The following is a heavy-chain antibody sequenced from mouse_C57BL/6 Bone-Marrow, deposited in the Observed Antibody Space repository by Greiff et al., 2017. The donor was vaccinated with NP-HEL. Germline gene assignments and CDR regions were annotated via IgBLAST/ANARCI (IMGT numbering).Heavy chain of an antibody. J-gene: IGHJ1*03. V-gene: IGHV3-8*01. Sequence: EVKLLESGPGLAKPSQTLSLTCSVTGYSITSDYWNWIRKFPGNKLEYMGYISYSGSTYYNPSLKSRISITRDTSKNQYYLQLNSVTTEDTATYYCARSGYYDYDGGWYFDVWGTGTTVTVSS. D-gene: IGHD2-4*01. CDR2: ISYSGST. CDR3: ARSGYYDYDGGWYFDV. CDR1: GYSITSDY.